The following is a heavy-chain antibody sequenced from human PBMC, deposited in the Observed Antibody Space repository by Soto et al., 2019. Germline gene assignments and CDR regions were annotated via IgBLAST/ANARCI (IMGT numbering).Heavy chain of an antibody. D-gene: IGHD1-1*01. CDR3: ARAPIPNWNYYGMDV. V-gene: IGHV4-31*03. CDR2: IYYSGST. J-gene: IGHJ6*02. Sequence: PSETLSLTCTVSGGSVNSGGYHWSWIRQHPGKGLEWIGDIYYSGSTYYNPSLKSRVTISIDTSTNHFSLHLSALTAADTAVYYCARAPIPNWNYYGMDVWGQGTTVTVYS. CDR1: GGSVNSGGYH.